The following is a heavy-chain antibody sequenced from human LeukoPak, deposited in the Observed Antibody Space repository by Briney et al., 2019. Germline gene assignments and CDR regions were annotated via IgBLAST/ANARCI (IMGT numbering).Heavy chain of an antibody. Sequence: ASVKVSCTASGYTFTSYAMHWVRPAPGQRLEWMGWINAGNGNTKYSQKFRGRVTITRDTSASTAYMELSSLRSEDTAVYYCARGPDYDFWSGYYIWGQGTLVTVSS. J-gene: IGHJ4*02. D-gene: IGHD3-3*01. CDR3: ARGPDYDFWSGYYI. V-gene: IGHV1-3*01. CDR2: INAGNGNT. CDR1: GYTFTSYA.